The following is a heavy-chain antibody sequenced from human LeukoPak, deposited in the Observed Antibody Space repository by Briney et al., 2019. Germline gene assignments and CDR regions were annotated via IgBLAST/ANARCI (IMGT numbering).Heavy chain of an antibody. CDR2: IKQDGSKK. V-gene: IGHV3-7*01. D-gene: IGHD2-8*01. Sequence: GGSLRLSCAASGFTFSSYWMSWVRQAPGKGLEWVANIKQDGSKKYYVDSVKGRFTISRDNAKNSLNLQMNSLRAEDTAVYYCAREEGAIVLMVYASYYFDYWGQGTLVIVSS. CDR1: GFTFSSYW. CDR3: AREEGAIVLMVYASYYFDY. J-gene: IGHJ4*02.